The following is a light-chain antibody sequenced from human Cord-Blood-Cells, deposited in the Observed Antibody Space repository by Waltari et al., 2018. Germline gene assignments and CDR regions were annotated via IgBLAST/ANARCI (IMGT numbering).Light chain of an antibody. J-gene: IGKJ2*01. CDR1: QSVSSSY. Sequence: EIVLTQSPGTLSLSPGERATLSCRASQSVSSSYLAWYQQKPGQAPRLRIYGACSRATGIPDRFSGSGSGTDFTLCISRLEPEDFAVYYCQQYGSSPLYTFGQGTKLEIK. CDR3: QQYGSSPLYT. V-gene: IGKV3-20*01. CDR2: GAC.